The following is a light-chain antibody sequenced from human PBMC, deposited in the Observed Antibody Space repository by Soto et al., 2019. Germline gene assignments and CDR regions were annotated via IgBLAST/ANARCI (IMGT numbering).Light chain of an antibody. J-gene: IGLJ3*02. V-gene: IGLV2-8*01. CDR2: DVI. CDR3: SSYAHSNNFV. CDR1: SSDVGGYNF. Sequence: QSVLTQPPSASGSPGQSVTISCTGTSSDVGGYNFVSWYQQHPGKAPKLMIYDVIKRPSGVPDRFSGSKSGNTASLTVSGLQAEDEADYYCSSYAHSNNFVFGGGTKVTVL.